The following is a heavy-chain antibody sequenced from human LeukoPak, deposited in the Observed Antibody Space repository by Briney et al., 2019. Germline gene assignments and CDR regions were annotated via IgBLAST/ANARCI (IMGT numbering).Heavy chain of an antibody. CDR3: ARVTYYRYYFDY. J-gene: IGHJ4*02. CDR2: IYSGGST. D-gene: IGHD1-14*01. CDR1: GFTFSSYS. V-gene: IGHV3-53*01. Sequence: PGGSLRLSCAASGFTFSSYSMNWVRQAPGKGLEWVSVIYSGGSTYYADSVKGRFTISRDNSKNTLYLQMNSLRAEDTALYYCARVTYYRYYFDYWGQGTLVTVSS.